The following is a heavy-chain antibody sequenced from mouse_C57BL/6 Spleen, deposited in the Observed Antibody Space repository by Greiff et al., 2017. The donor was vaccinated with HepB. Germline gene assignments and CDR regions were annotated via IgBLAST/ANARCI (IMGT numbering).Heavy chain of an antibody. CDR1: GYAFSSSW. J-gene: IGHJ4*01. CDR3: AREDSSGYVRAMDY. V-gene: IGHV1-82*01. D-gene: IGHD3-2*02. Sequence: VQVVESGPELVKPGASVKISCKASGYAFSSSWMNWVKQRPGKGLEWIGRIYPGDGDTNYNGKFKGKATLTADKSSSTAYMQLSSLTSEDSAVYFCAREDSSGYVRAMDYWGQGTSVTVSS. CDR2: IYPGDGDT.